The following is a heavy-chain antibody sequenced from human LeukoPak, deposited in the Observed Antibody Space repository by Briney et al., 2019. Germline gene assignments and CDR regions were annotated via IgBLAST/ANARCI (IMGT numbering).Heavy chain of an antibody. CDR1: GYTFNGYY. V-gene: IGHV1-2*04. Sequence: GASVNVSCKTSGYTFNGYYMHWVRQAPGQGLAGMGWINPNSGGTNYAQKFQGWVTMTRDTSISPAYMELSRLRSDDTAVYYWGRVINRWAVAGRDDAFESLGQGTKV. J-gene: IGHJ3*02. CDR2: INPNSGGT. D-gene: IGHD6-19*01. CDR3: GRVINRWAVAGRDDAFES.